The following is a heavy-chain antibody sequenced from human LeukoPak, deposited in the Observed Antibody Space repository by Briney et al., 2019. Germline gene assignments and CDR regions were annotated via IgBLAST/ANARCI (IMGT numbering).Heavy chain of an antibody. J-gene: IGHJ3*02. Sequence: SETLSLTCTVSGGSISSGGYYWSWIRQHPGKGLGWIGYIYYSGSTYYNPSLKSRVTISVDTSKNQFSLKLSSVTAADTAVYYCARGSQYSSSWYDAFDIWGQGTMVTVSS. CDR2: IYYSGST. V-gene: IGHV4-31*03. CDR3: ARGSQYSSSWYDAFDI. D-gene: IGHD6-13*01. CDR1: GGSISSGGYY.